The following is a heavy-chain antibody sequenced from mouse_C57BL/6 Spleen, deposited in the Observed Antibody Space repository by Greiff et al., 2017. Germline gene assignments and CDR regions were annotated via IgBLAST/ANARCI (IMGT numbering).Heavy chain of an antibody. Sequence: VQLQQSGPGLVQPSQSLSITCTVSGFSLTSYGVHWVRQSPGKGLEWLGVLWSGGSTDYNAAFISRLSISKDNSKSQVFFKMNSLQADDTAIYYCASNSRWFAYWGQGTLVTVSA. CDR1: GFSLTSYG. CDR2: LWSGGST. V-gene: IGHV2-2*01. J-gene: IGHJ3*01. CDR3: ASNSRWFAY.